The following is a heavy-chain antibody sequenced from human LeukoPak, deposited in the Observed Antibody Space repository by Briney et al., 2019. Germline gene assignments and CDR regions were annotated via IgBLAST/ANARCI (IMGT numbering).Heavy chain of an antibody. V-gene: IGHV4-59*01. CDR1: GGSISSYY. CDR2: IYYSGST. CDR3: ARVGGSGSYYPYYMDV. D-gene: IGHD3-10*01. Sequence: SETLSLTCTVSGGSISSYYWSWIRQPPGKGLEWIGYIYYSGSTNYNPSLKSRVTISVDTSKNQFSLKLSSVTAADTAVYYCARVGGSGSYYPYYMDVWGKGTTVTVSS. J-gene: IGHJ6*03.